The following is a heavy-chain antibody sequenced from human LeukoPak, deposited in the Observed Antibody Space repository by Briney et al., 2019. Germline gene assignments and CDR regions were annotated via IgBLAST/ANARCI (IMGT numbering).Heavy chain of an antibody. CDR1: GYTFTQYY. CDR3: VISKGAFDI. J-gene: IGHJ3*02. Sequence: ASVKVSCKASGYTFTQYYMNWLRQAPGQGPEWMAWINPDSGDTNYAQKFRGRVTMTRDTSIGTAYMELRRLTSDDTAMYYCVISKGAFDIWGQGTIVTVSS. CDR2: INPDSGDT. V-gene: IGHV1-2*02.